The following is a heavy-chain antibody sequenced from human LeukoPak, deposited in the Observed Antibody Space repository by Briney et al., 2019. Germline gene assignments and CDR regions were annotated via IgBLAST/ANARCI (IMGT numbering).Heavy chain of an antibody. CDR2: ISSSGSTI. Sequence: PGGSLRLSCAASGFTFSSYEMNWVRQAPGKGLEWVSYISSSGSTIYYADSVKGRFTISRDNAKNSLYLQMNSLRAEDTAVYYCAREVDSYGPHFDYWAREPWSPSPQ. CDR3: AREVDSYGPHFDY. V-gene: IGHV3-48*03. D-gene: IGHD5-18*01. J-gene: IGHJ4*02. CDR1: GFTFSSYE.